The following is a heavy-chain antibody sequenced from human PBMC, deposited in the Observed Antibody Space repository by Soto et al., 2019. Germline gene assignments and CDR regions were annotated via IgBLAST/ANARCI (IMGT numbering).Heavy chain of an antibody. D-gene: IGHD5-18*01. Sequence: QVHLVESGGGVVQPGRSLRLSCAASGFTFSSYGMHWVRQAPGKGLEWVAVIWYDGSNKYYADSVKGRFTISRDNSKNTLYLQMNSLRAEDTAVYYCARDLDEYSYGLYGMDVWGQGTTVTVSS. CDR2: IWYDGSNK. V-gene: IGHV3-33*01. CDR1: GFTFSSYG. CDR3: ARDLDEYSYGLYGMDV. J-gene: IGHJ6*02.